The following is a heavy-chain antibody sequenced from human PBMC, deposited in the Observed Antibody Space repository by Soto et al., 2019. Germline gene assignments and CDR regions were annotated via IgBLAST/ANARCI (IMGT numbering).Heavy chain of an antibody. V-gene: IGHV1-2*02. CDR3: ASPIRLIVVGRRLVVDFCGHGFLVIDSPGM. J-gene: IGHJ6*01. CDR1: GYTFTGYY. CDR2: IKPNSGGT. D-gene: IGHD3-22*01. Sequence: ASVKSYFKASGYTFTGYYMHWVRQAPGQGLECMGWIKPNSGGTNYAQKFQGRVTMTRDTSISTAYMELSRLRSDDTAVYYCASPIRLIVVGRRLVVDFCGHGFLVIDSPGM.